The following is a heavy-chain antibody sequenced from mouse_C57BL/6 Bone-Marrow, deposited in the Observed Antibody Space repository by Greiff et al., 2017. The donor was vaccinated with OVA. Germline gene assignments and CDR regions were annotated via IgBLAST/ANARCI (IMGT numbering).Heavy chain of an antibody. V-gene: IGHV5-17*01. Sequence: EVKLVESGGGLVKPGGSLKLSCAASGFTFSDYGMHWVRQAPEQGLEWVAYISSGSSTIYYADTVQGRFTISRDNAKNTLFLQMTSLRSEDTAMYYCARSDYDYFDYWGQGTTLTVSS. CDR3: ARSDYDYFDY. CDR2: ISSGSSTI. J-gene: IGHJ2*01. D-gene: IGHD2-4*01. CDR1: GFTFSDYG.